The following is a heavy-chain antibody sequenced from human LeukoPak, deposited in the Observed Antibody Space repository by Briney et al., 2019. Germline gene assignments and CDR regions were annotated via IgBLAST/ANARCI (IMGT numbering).Heavy chain of an antibody. CDR2: IYISGSGST. CDR3: ARDKRVAVAGTYIYYYYMDV. CDR1: GGSISSYY. D-gene: IGHD6-19*01. Sequence: SETLSLTCTVSGGSISSYYWSWIRQPAGKGLEWIGRIYISGSGSTNYNPSLKSRVTMSVDTSKNQFSLKLSSVTAADTAVYYCARDKRVAVAGTYIYYYYMDVWGKGTTVTVSS. J-gene: IGHJ6*03. V-gene: IGHV4-4*07.